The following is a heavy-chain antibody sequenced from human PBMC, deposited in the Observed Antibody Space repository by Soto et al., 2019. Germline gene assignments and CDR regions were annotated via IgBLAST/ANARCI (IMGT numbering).Heavy chain of an antibody. CDR3: ARAPYNHNDGDFDF. CDR2: ISDNGKYI. D-gene: IGHD1-1*01. V-gene: IGHV3-21*01. Sequence: GGSLRLSCAASGFTFRLYSLNWVRQAPGKGLEWVSSISDNGKYIYYADSVKGRLTISRDNAKNSLYLQMNSLRAEDTAVYYCARAPYNHNDGDFDFWGQGTLVTVSS. CDR1: GFTFRLYS. J-gene: IGHJ4*02.